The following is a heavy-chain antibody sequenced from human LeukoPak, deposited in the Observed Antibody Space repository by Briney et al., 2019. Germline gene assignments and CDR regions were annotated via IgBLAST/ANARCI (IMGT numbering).Heavy chain of an antibody. CDR1: GGSISSGSYY. CDR3: ARGLGYFDWLSSINWFDP. D-gene: IGHD3-9*01. J-gene: IGHJ5*02. CDR2: IYTSGST. V-gene: IGHV4-61*02. Sequence: KASETLSLTCTVSGGSISSGSYYWSWIRQPAGKGLEWIGRIYTSGSTNYNPSLKSRVTISVDTSKNQFSLKLSSVTAADTAVYYCARGLGYFDWLSSINWFDPWGQGTLVTVSS.